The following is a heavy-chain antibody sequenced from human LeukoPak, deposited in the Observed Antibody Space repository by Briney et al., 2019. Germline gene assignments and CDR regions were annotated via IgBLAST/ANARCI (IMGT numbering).Heavy chain of an antibody. J-gene: IGHJ5*02. V-gene: IGHV5-51*01. CDR1: GYRFTSYW. CDR3: ARSTTMIVSDNWFDP. CDR2: IHPGDSDT. Sequence: GESLKISCKGSGYRFTSYWIGWVRQMPGKGLEWMGIIHPGDSDTRYSPSFQGQVTISADKSISTAYLQWSSLKASDTAMYYCARSTTMIVSDNWFDPWGQGTLVTVSS. D-gene: IGHD3-22*01.